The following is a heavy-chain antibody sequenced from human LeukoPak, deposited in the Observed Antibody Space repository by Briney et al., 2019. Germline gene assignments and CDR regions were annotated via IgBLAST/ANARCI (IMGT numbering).Heavy chain of an antibody. V-gene: IGHV3-73*01. D-gene: IGHD3-9*01. CDR2: IRSKVNSYAT. Sequence: GGSLRPSCAASGFTFSGSAMHWVRQASGKGLEWVGRIRSKVNSYATAYAASVKGRFTISRDDSKNTLYLQMNSLRADDTAVYYCAKGRRYNILTGYYVSEVDPWGQGTQVTVSS. CDR3: AKGRRYNILTGYYVSEVDP. J-gene: IGHJ5*02. CDR1: GFTFSGSA.